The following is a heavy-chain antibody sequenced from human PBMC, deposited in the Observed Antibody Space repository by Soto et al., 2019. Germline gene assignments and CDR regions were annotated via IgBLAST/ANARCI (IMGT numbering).Heavy chain of an antibody. CDR3: ARVSVDVPE. V-gene: IGHV1-2*02. CDR1: GPTFLTYF. CDR2: IDPKSGGT. J-gene: IGHJ4*02. Sequence: QLQLVQSGAQVTKPGASVKVSCRISGPTFLTYFIHWVRRAPGQGLEWMGWIDPKSGGTTYEQKFRGRGTMTSDTSINTAYMDLNRLTSDDTAMYYFARVSVDVPEWGQGTLITVSS. D-gene: IGHD5-12*01.